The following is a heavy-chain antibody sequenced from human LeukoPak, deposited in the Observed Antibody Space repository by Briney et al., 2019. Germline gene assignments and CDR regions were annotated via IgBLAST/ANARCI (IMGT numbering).Heavy chain of an antibody. CDR1: GFTFSSYE. Sequence: GGSLRLSCTASGFTFSSYEMHWVRQAPGKGLEWVSYISSSGTTIYYADSVKGRFTISRDNAKNSLYLQMNSLRAEDTAVYYCARDYGGSSPFDYWGQGTLVTVSS. V-gene: IGHV3-48*03. CDR2: ISSSGTTI. J-gene: IGHJ4*02. CDR3: ARDYGGSSPFDY. D-gene: IGHD4-23*01.